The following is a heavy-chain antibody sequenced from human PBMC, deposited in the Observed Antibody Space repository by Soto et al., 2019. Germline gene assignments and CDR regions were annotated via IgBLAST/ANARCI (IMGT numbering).Heavy chain of an antibody. Sequence: QVQLVQSGAEVKKPGASVKVSCKASGYTFTSYGISWVRQAPGQGLEWMGWISAYNGNTNYAQKLQGRVTMTTDRPTSTAYMELRGLRSDDTGVYYWARESSSSCPDYWGQGTRVTGSS. CDR2: ISAYNGNT. D-gene: IGHD6-13*01. V-gene: IGHV1-18*01. J-gene: IGHJ4*02. CDR3: ARESSSSCPDY. CDR1: GYTFTSYG.